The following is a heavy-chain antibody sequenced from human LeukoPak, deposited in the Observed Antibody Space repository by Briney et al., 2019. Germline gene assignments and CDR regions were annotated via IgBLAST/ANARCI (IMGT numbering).Heavy chain of an antibody. Sequence: ASVKVSCKASGYTFTGYYMHWVRQAPGQGLEWMGWINPNSGGTNYAQKFQGRVTMTRDTSISTAYMELSRLRSDDAAVYYCARSDLYYYDSSAIWGQGTMVTVSS. D-gene: IGHD3-22*01. V-gene: IGHV1-2*02. CDR2: INPNSGGT. CDR3: ARSDLYYYDSSAI. J-gene: IGHJ3*02. CDR1: GYTFTGYY.